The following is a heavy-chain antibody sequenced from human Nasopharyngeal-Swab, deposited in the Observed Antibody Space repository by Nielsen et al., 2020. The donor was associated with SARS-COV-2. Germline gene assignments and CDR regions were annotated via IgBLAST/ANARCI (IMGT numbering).Heavy chain of an antibody. J-gene: IGHJ3*02. V-gene: IGHV3-9*01. CDR1: GFTFDDYA. Sequence: SLKISCAASGFTFDDYAMHWVRQAPGKGLEWVSGISWNSGSIGYADSVRGRFTISRDNAKNSLYLQMNSLRAEDTALYYCAKLPEPGEDAFDIWGQGTMVTVSS. CDR3: AKLPEPGEDAFDI. CDR2: ISWNSGSI. D-gene: IGHD3-16*01.